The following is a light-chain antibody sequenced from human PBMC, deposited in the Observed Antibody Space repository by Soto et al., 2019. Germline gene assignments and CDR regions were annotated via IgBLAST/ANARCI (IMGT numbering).Light chain of an antibody. CDR3: CSYAGSGTVV. CDR1: SSDVGSYKL. J-gene: IGLJ3*02. Sequence: QSALTQPASVSGYPEQSITISCTGTSSDVGSYKLVSWYQQHPGKAPKVMIYEATKRPSGISNRFAGSKSGNTASLTISGLQAEDEADYYCCSYAGSGTVVFGGVTKITVL. V-gene: IGLV2-23*01. CDR2: EAT.